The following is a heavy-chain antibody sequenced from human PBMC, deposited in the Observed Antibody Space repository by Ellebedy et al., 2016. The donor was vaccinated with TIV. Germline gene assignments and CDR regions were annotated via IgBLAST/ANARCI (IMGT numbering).Heavy chain of an antibody. Sequence: GESLKISCAASKFTVRYNYMNWVRQAPGKGPEWVSDIYTDDTTYYADSVRGRFTISRDNSKNTLYLQMNSLRTEDTAVYYCARASFYDVDLSGWYFDLWGRGTLVTVSS. D-gene: IGHD3-10*02. V-gene: IGHV3-66*01. CDR2: IYTDDTT. CDR3: ARASFYDVDLSGWYFDL. CDR1: KFTVRYNY. J-gene: IGHJ2*01.